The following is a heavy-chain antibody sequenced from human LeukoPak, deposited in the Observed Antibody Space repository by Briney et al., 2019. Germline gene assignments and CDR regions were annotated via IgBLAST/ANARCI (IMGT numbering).Heavy chain of an antibody. CDR2: INPSGGNT. CDR3: AREFG. D-gene: IGHD3-10*01. Sequence: APVKVSCKASGYTFTSYYMHWVRQAPGQGLEWMGIINPSGGNTGYAQKFQGRVTMTRNTSISTAYMELSSLRSEDTAAYYCAREFGWGQGTLVTVSS. J-gene: IGHJ4*02. V-gene: IGHV1-46*01. CDR1: GYTFTSYY.